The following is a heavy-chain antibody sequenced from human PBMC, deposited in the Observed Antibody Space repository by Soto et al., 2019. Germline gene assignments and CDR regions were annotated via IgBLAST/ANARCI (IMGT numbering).Heavy chain of an antibody. Sequence: QVQLQESGPGLVKPSETLSLTCTVSGGSVSSGSYYWSWIRQPPGKGLEWIGYIYYSGSTNYNTSLKSRVTISVDTSKNQFSMKLSSVTAADTAVYYCARGGELEPDYWGQGTLVTVSS. CDR2: IYYSGST. CDR1: GGSVSSGSYY. CDR3: ARGGELEPDY. J-gene: IGHJ4*02. V-gene: IGHV4-61*01. D-gene: IGHD1-1*01.